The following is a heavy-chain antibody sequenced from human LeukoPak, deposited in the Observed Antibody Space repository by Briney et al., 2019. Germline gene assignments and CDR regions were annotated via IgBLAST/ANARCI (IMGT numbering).Heavy chain of an antibody. D-gene: IGHD4-17*01. J-gene: IGHJ4*02. CDR3: ARVTVTTLFDH. CDR1: GYTFSDYY. V-gene: IGHV1-2*04. Sequence: ASVKVSCKTSGYTFSDYYIHWVRQAPGQGLEWMGWINPKNSGTKYAQKFQGWITMTTDTSTSTAYMELTSLRSNDTAGYYCARVTVTTLFDHWGPGTLVTVSS. CDR2: INPKNSGT.